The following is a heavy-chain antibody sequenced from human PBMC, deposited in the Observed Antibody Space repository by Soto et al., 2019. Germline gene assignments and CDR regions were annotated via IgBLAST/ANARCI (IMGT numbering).Heavy chain of an antibody. Sequence: GGSLRLSCAASGFTFSSYGMHWVRQAPGKGLEWVAVIWYDGSNKYYADSVKGRFTISRDNSKNTLYLQMNSLRAEDTAVYYCARDNRRSSSWYESFGWFDPWGQGTLVTVSS. CDR3: ARDNRRSSSWYESFGWFDP. CDR1: GFTFSSYG. D-gene: IGHD6-13*01. V-gene: IGHV3-33*01. CDR2: IWYDGSNK. J-gene: IGHJ5*02.